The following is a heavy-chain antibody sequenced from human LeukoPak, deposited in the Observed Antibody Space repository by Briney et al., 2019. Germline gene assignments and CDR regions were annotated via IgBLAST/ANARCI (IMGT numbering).Heavy chain of an antibody. V-gene: IGHV3-23*01. J-gene: IGHJ4*02. CDR2: ISGSGGST. CDR3: AREGSDFWSGYSKGYFDY. CDR1: GLTFSSYA. D-gene: IGHD3-3*01. Sequence: GGSLRLSYAASGLTFSSYAMSWVRQAPGKGLEWVSAISGSGGSTYYADSVKGRFTISRDNGKHSLYLQMNSLRAEDTAVYYCAREGSDFWSGYSKGYFDYWGQGTLVTVSS.